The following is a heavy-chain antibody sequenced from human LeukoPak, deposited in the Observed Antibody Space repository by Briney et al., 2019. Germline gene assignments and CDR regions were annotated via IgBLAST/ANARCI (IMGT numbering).Heavy chain of an antibody. CDR3: ARLDYYYYYMDV. Sequence: SETLSLTCTVSGGSISSYYWSWIRQPPGKGLEWIGYIYYSGSTNYNPSLKSRVAISVDTSKNQFSLKLSSVTAADTAVYYCARLDYYYYYMDVWGKGTTVTISS. CDR1: GGSISSYY. V-gene: IGHV4-59*08. J-gene: IGHJ6*03. CDR2: IYYSGST.